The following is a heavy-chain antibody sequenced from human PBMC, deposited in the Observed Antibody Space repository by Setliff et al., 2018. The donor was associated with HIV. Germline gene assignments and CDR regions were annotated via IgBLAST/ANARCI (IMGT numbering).Heavy chain of an antibody. Sequence: ASVKVSCKASGGTFSSYAISWVRQAPGQGLEWMGGIIPIFGTANYAQKFQGRVTITTDESTSTAYMELSSLRSEDTAVYYCASSSGYWGKNAFDIWGQGTMVTVSS. V-gene: IGHV1-69*05. D-gene: IGHD3-22*01. CDR2: IIPIFGTA. CDR1: GGTFSSYA. CDR3: ASSSGYWGKNAFDI. J-gene: IGHJ3*02.